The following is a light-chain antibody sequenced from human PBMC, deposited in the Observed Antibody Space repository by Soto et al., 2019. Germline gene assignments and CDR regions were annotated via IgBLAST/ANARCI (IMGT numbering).Light chain of an antibody. CDR2: AAS. V-gene: IGKV1-39*01. J-gene: IGKJ1*01. CDR1: QSISTY. Sequence: IQMTQSTSSLSASVGGRVTITCRASQSISTYLNWYQQRPGKAPNLLIYAASSLQSGVPSTFSGSGSGTDFTLTISSLQIEDFATYYCQQSYNTPRTFGQGTKVDIK. CDR3: QQSYNTPRT.